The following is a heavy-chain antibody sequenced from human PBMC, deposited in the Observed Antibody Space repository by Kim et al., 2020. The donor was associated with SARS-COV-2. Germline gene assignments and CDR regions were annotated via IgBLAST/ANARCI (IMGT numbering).Heavy chain of an antibody. CDR3: ARSESGDYYDILTGYYNHAHYCDY. J-gene: IGHJ4*02. Sequence: ASVKVSCKASGYTFTSYGISWVRQAPGQGLEWMGWISAYNGNTNYAQKLQGRVTMTTDTSTSTAYMELRSLRSDDTAVYYCARSESGDYYDILTGYYNHAHYCDYWGQGTLVTVSS. V-gene: IGHV1-18*01. CDR2: ISAYNGNT. D-gene: IGHD3-9*01. CDR1: GYTFTSYG.